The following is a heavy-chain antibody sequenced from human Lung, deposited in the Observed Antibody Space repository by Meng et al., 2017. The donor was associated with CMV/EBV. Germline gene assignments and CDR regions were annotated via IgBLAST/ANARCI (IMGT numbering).Heavy chain of an antibody. D-gene: IGHD3-16*02. Sequence: GESLKISCAASGTSFSTYAMNWVSQGPGQGREWGACLRHDGSSEHYADSVKGRFTISRDTSTETLYLQLNSLRAEATAVCYCAKSPPRMITFGGLIATTWAQGTLVTVSS. V-gene: IGHV3-30*02. CDR1: GTSFSTYA. J-gene: IGHJ5*02. CDR3: AKSPPRMITFGGLIATT. CDR2: LRHDGSSE.